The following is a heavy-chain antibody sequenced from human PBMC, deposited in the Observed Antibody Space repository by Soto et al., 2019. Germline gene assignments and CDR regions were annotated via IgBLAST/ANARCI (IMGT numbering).Heavy chain of an antibody. D-gene: IGHD2-15*01. CDR3: AGGGVVAARDAFDI. CDR2: IIPIFGTA. Sequence: QVQLVQSGAEVKKPGSSVKVSCKASGGTFSSYAISWVRQAPGQGLEWMGGIIPIFGTANYAQKFQGRVTVTADESASTAYMELSSLRSEDTAVYYCAGGGVVAARDAFDIWGQGTMVTVSS. CDR1: GGTFSSYA. J-gene: IGHJ3*02. V-gene: IGHV1-69*01.